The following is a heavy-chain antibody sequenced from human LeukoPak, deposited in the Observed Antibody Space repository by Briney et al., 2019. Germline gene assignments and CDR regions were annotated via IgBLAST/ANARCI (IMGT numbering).Heavy chain of an antibody. CDR1: GYTFTGYY. V-gene: IGHV1-2*06. J-gene: IGHJ5*02. D-gene: IGHD6-6*01. CDR3: ARGRVYSSSSNWFDP. CDR2: INPNSGGT. Sequence: GASVKVSCKASGYTFTGYYMHWVRQAPGQGLEWMGRINPNSGGTNYAQKFQGRVTMTRDTSISTAYMELSRLRSDDTAVYYCARGRVYSSSSNWFDPWGQGTLVTVSS.